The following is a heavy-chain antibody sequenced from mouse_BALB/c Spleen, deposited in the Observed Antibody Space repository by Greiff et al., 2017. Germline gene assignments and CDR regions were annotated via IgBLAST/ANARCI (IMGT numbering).Heavy chain of an antibody. CDR2: ISDGGSYT. CDR3: ARRVYYYGSSYLSYWYFDV. D-gene: IGHD1-1*01. Sequence: VQLKESGGGLVKPGGSLKLSCAASGFTFSDYYMYWVRQTPEKRLEWVATISDGGSYTYYPDSVKGRFTISRDNAKNNLYLQMSSLKSEDTAMYYCARRVYYYGSSYLSYWYFDVWGAGTTVTVSS. CDR1: GFTFSDYY. V-gene: IGHV5-4*02. J-gene: IGHJ1*01.